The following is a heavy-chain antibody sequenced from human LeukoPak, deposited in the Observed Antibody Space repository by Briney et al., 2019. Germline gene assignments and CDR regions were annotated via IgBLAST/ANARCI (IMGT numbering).Heavy chain of an antibody. CDR2: ISAYNGNT. CDR3: ARSREQLWSPILPTYFDY. D-gene: IGHD5-18*01. V-gene: IGHV1-18*01. J-gene: IGHJ4*02. CDR1: GYTFTSYG. Sequence: GASVKVSCKASGYTFTSYGISWVRQAPGQGLEWMGWISAYNGNTNYAQKLQGRVTMTTDTSTSTAYMGLRSLRSDDTAVYYCARSREQLWSPILPTYFDYWGQGTLVTVSS.